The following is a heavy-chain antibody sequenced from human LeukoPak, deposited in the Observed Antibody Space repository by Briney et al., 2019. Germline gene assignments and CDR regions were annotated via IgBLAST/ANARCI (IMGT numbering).Heavy chain of an antibody. D-gene: IGHD6-19*01. Sequence: GGSLRLSCAASGFTFTSFAMSWVRQAPGKGLEWVSTISRSGVATYYANSVKGRFTISRDNSKNTVYLQMNSLRAEDTAVYYCAKDQRSIAVAGYFDYWGQGTLVTVSS. V-gene: IGHV3-23*01. CDR3: AKDQRSIAVAGYFDY. J-gene: IGHJ4*02. CDR2: ISRSGVAT. CDR1: GFTFTSFA.